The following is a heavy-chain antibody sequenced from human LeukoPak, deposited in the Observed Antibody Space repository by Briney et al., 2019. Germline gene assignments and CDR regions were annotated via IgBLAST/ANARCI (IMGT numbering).Heavy chain of an antibody. D-gene: IGHD3-22*01. CDR3: ARHKSRGIVVVTVGFDY. J-gene: IGHJ4*02. CDR1: GFTLSSYW. Sequence: PGGSLRLSCAASGFTLSSYWMNWVRQAPGKGLEWVSSISSSSSYIYYADSVKGRFTISRDNAKNSLYLQMNSLRAEDTAVYYCARHKSRGIVVVTVGFDYWGQGTLVTVSS. V-gene: IGHV3-21*01. CDR2: ISSSSSYI.